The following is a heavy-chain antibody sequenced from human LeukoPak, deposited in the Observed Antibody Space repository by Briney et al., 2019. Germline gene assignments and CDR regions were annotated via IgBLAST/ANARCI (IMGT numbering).Heavy chain of an antibody. CDR1: GGTFSSNA. CDR2: IIPIFGTA. J-gene: IGHJ4*02. CDR3: ARDSDSSGWATFDY. D-gene: IGHD6-19*01. Sequence: ASVKVSCKASGGTFSSNAISWLRQAPGQGLEWMGGIIPIFGTANYAQKFQGRVTITTDESTSTVYMELSSLRSEDTAVYYCARDSDSSGWATFDYWGQGTLVTVSS. V-gene: IGHV1-69*05.